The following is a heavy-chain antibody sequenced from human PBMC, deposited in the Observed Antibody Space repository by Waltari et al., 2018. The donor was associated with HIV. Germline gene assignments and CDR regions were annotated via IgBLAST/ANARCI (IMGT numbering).Heavy chain of an antibody. V-gene: IGHV1-3*01. CDR3: ARDLIGMSAPEDY. D-gene: IGHD3-3*01. CDR1: GYTFTSYA. Sequence: QVQLVQSGAEVKKPGASVKVSCKASGYTFTSYAIHWVRQAPGQRLEWMGWINAVNGNTKYSQKFQGRVTITRDTSASTAYMELSSLRSEDTAVYYCARDLIGMSAPEDYWGQGTLVTVSS. J-gene: IGHJ4*02. CDR2: INAVNGNT.